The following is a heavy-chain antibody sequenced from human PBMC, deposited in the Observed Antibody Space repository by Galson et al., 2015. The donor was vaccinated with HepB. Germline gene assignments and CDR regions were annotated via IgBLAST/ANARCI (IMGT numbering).Heavy chain of an antibody. CDR3: ARAYSSSSEEVEDYFDY. CDR2: IYPGDSDT. J-gene: IGHJ4*02. V-gene: IGHV5-51*01. Sequence: QSGAEVKKPGESLKISCKGSGYSFTSYWIGWVRQMPGKGLEWMGIIYPGDSDTRYSPSFQGQVTISADKSISTAYLQWSSLKASDTAMYYCARAYSSSSEEVEDYFDYWGQGTLVTVSS. D-gene: IGHD6-6*01. CDR1: GYSFTSYW.